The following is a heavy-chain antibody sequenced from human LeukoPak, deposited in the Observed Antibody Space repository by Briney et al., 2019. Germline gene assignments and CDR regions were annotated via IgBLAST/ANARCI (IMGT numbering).Heavy chain of an antibody. D-gene: IGHD1-26*01. Sequence: SETLSLTCTVSGGSLSYYHWSWIRQPPGKGLEWIGSIYYSGSTYYNPSLKSRVTISVDTSKNQFSLKLSSVTAADTAVYYCARTGSYYGGGAFDIWGQGTMVTVSS. J-gene: IGHJ3*02. V-gene: IGHV4-39*01. CDR1: GGSLSYYH. CDR3: ARTGSYYGGGAFDI. CDR2: IYYSGST.